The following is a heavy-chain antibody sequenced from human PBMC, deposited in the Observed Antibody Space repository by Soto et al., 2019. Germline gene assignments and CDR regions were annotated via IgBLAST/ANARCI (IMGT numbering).Heavy chain of an antibody. CDR3: ARARQRVRYFDY. CDR2: IWYDGSNK. Sequence: QVQLVESGGCVVQPGRSLRLSCAASGFTFSSYGMHWVRQAPGKGLEWVAVIWYDGSNKYYADSVKGRFTISRDNSKNTLYLQMNSLRAEDTAVYYCARARQRVRYFDYWGQGTLVTVSS. D-gene: IGHD1-1*01. V-gene: IGHV3-33*01. J-gene: IGHJ4*02. CDR1: GFTFSSYG.